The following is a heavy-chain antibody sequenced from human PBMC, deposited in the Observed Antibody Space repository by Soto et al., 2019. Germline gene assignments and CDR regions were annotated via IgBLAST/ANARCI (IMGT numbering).Heavy chain of an antibody. CDR2: VYYSGST. D-gene: IGHD5-18*01. Sequence: LSLTCTVSGGSVSSYSWTWVRQPPGKGLEWIGYVYYSGSTHYNPSLKSRVTISLDTSKNQFSLELTSVTAADTAMYFCASSPPAMVAPNIWGQGTLVTVSS. CDR1: GGSVSSYS. CDR3: ASSPPAMVAPNI. V-gene: IGHV4-59*02. J-gene: IGHJ4*02.